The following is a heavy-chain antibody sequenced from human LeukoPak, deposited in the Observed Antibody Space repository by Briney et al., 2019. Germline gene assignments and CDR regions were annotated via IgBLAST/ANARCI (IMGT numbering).Heavy chain of an antibody. D-gene: IGHD2-2*01. Sequence: GASVKVSCKASGYTFTSYDINWVRQATGQGLDWMGWMNPNSGNTGYAQKLQGRVIMTTDTSTSTAYMELRSLRSDDTAVYYCARGGITVPAAHYYYYYGMDVWGQGTTVTVSS. V-gene: IGHV1-8*01. CDR2: MNPNSGNT. CDR1: GYTFTSYD. CDR3: ARGGITVPAAHYYYYYGMDV. J-gene: IGHJ6*02.